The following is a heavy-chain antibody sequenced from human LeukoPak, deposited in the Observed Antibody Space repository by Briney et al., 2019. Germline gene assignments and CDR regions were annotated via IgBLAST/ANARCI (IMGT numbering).Heavy chain of an antibody. CDR3: ARYSGSASHFDY. J-gene: IGHJ4*02. D-gene: IGHD3-10*01. Sequence: SQTLSLTCTVSGGSVNRGGYYWSWIRQHPGTGLEWIGHIYYSGSTYYNPSLKSRLIMSLDTSDNQFSLKPTSVTAADTAVYYCARYSGSASHFDYWGQGTLVTVSS. CDR2: IYYSGST. V-gene: IGHV4-31*03. CDR1: GGSVNRGGYY.